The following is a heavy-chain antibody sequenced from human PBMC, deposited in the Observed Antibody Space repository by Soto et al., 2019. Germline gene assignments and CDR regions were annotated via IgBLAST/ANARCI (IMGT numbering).Heavy chain of an antibody. V-gene: IGHV4-61*08. CDR1: GVPVSSTGYH. Sequence: SETLSLTCAVSGVPVSSTGYHWNWIRQPPGKGLEWIGSIHQSGSTNYNPSLQSRVTISLDTSKNTLYLQMNSLRAEDTAVYYCAKRRPIAAAGTTIDYWGQGTLVTVSS. CDR2: IHQSGST. D-gene: IGHD6-13*01. CDR3: AKRRPIAAAGTTIDY. J-gene: IGHJ4*02.